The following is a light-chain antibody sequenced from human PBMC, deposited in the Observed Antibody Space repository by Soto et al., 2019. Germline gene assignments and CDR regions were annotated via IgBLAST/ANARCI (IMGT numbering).Light chain of an antibody. CDR1: SNDVGSYNY. CDR3: SSYAGSNIYV. CDR2: EVS. V-gene: IGLV2-14*01. Sequence: QSVLTQPASVSGSPGQSITVSCTGTSNDVGSYNYVSWYQQHPGKAPKLMIYEVSYRPSGVSDRFSGSKTGNTASLTISGLQAEDDGDYYCSSYAGSNIYVFGTGTKLTVL. J-gene: IGLJ1*01.